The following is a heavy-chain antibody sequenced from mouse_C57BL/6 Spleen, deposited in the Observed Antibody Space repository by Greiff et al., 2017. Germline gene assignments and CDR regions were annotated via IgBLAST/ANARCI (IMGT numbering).Heavy chain of an antibody. Sequence: EVQLVESGGDLVKPGGSLKLSCAASGFTFSSYGMSWVRQTPDKRLEWVATISSGGSYTYYPDSVKGRFTISRDNAKNTLYLQMSSLQSEDTAMYYCARVYDYDWYFDVWGTGTTVTVSS. CDR1: GFTFSSYG. CDR3: ARVYDYDWYFDV. V-gene: IGHV5-6*01. D-gene: IGHD2-4*01. CDR2: ISSGGSYT. J-gene: IGHJ1*03.